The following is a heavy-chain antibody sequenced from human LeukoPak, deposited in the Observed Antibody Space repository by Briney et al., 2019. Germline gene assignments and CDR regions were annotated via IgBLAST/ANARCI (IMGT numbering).Heavy chain of an antibody. CDR2: INEDGNEK. Sequence: GGSLRLSCAASRFTFTTYWTSWVRQAPGKGLEWVANINEDGNEKYYVDSVKGRFIISRDNARNSLYLQMNSLRAEDTALYYCARCDKKGTADYWGQGTLVTVS. V-gene: IGHV3-7*01. J-gene: IGHJ4*02. CDR3: ARCDKKGTADY. D-gene: IGHD1-14*01. CDR1: RFTFTTYW.